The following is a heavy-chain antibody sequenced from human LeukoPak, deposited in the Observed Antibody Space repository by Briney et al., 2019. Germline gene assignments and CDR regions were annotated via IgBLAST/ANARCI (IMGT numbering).Heavy chain of an antibody. Sequence: ASVKVSCKASGYTFTSYGISWVRLPPGQGLEWMGWISAYNGKTNHAQNFQGRVTMTTDTSTSTAYMELRSLRSDDTAVYYCARDGKQQLGFDYWGQGTLVTVSS. D-gene: IGHD6-13*01. CDR2: ISAYNGKT. CDR1: GYTFTSYG. CDR3: ARDGKQQLGFDY. J-gene: IGHJ4*02. V-gene: IGHV1-18*01.